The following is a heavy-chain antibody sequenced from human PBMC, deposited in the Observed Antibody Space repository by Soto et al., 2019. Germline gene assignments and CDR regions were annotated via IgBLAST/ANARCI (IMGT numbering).Heavy chain of an antibody. V-gene: IGHV4-34*01. CDR3: ARDKITGLFDY. J-gene: IGHJ4*02. D-gene: IGHD2-8*02. CDR2: INHSGST. Sequence: PSETLSLTCAVYGGSFSGYYWSWIRQPPGKGLEWIGEINHSGSTNYNPSLKSRVTISVDTSKNQFSLKLSSVTAADTAVYDCARDKITGLFDYWGQGTLVTVSS. CDR1: GGSFSGYY.